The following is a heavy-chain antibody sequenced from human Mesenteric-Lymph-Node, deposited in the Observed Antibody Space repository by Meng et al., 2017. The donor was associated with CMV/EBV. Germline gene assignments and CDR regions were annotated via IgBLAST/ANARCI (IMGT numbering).Heavy chain of an antibody. CDR2: IGVSGGNI. J-gene: IGHJ5*02. V-gene: IGHV3-11*01. CDR3: ARLSEVVGQNPSRFLRS. CDR1: GFDFNDYY. Sequence: GEFLKISCAASGFDFNDYYMSWIRQAPGKGLEWVSYIGVSGGNIFYVDSVKGRFTISRDNTKNSLYLQMNSLTAEDTAIYYCARLSEVVGQNPSRFLRSWGQGTLVTVSS. D-gene: IGHD2/OR15-2a*01.